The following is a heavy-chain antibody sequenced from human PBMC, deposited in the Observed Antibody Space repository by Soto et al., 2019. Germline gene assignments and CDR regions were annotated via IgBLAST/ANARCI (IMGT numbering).Heavy chain of an antibody. CDR1: NGYINSGGFY. J-gene: IGHJ5*02. CDR2: IFHSGST. Sequence: QVQLQESGPGLLKPSQTLSLTCNVSNGYINSGGFYWSWIRQHPGKGLEWIGYIFHSGSTLYNPSLNSRVTLSAATSKNQLSLNLRSVTVADTAVYYCARGGIAGHWFDPWGQGILVTVSS. D-gene: IGHD6-13*01. V-gene: IGHV4-31*03. CDR3: ARGGIAGHWFDP.